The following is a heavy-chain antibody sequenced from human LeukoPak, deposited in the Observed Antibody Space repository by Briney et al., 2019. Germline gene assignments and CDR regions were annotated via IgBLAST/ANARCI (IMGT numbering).Heavy chain of an antibody. CDR1: GFTFENYW. Sequence: GGSLRLSCAASGFTFENYWMSWVRQVPRKGPEWVANIKQDGSVEHYLDSVKGRFTISRDNAKNSLFLQMNSLIAEDTAVYYCARWAGVTDQWGQGTLVTVSS. V-gene: IGHV3-7*01. CDR2: IKQDGSVE. D-gene: IGHD5-18*01. J-gene: IGHJ4*02. CDR3: ARWAGVTDQ.